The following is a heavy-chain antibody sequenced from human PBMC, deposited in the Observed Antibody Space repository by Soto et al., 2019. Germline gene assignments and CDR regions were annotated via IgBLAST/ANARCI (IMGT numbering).Heavy chain of an antibody. D-gene: IGHD3-3*01. CDR2: MNPNSGNT. J-gene: IGHJ4*02. CDR3: ARLQYDFWSGYLLY. Sequence: GASVKVSCKASGYTFTSYDINWVRQATGQGLEWMGWMNPNSGNTGYAQKFQGRVTMTRNTSISTAYMELSSLRSEDTAVYYCARLQYDFWSGYLLYSGQGTLVTVSS. V-gene: IGHV1-8*01. CDR1: GYTFTSYD.